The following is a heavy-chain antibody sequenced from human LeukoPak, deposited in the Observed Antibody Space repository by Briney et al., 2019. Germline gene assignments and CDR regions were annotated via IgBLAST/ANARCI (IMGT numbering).Heavy chain of an antibody. D-gene: IGHD6-13*01. J-gene: IGHJ4*02. CDR2: IYYSGST. CDR1: GGSISSGDYY. Sequence: SETLSLTCTVSGGSISSGDYYWSWIRQPPGKGLVWIGYIYYSGSTYYNPSLKSRVTISVDTSKNQFSLKLSSVTAADTAVYYCARDRHCSSSWYILGYWGQGTLVTVSS. V-gene: IGHV4-30-4*01. CDR3: ARDRHCSSSWYILGY.